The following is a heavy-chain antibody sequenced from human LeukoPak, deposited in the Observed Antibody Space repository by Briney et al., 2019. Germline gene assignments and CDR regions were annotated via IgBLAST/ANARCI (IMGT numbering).Heavy chain of an antibody. V-gene: IGHV4-61*02. Sequence: PSETLSLTCTVSGDSISSGDYYWSWIRQPAGKGLEWIGRIYTSGSTNYNPSLKSRVTISVDTSKNQFSLKLSSVTAADTAVYYCATERIRITMVRGVITRSGGNWFDPWGQGTLVTVSS. J-gene: IGHJ5*02. CDR1: GDSISSGDYY. D-gene: IGHD3-10*01. CDR3: ATERIRITMVRGVITRSGGNWFDP. CDR2: IYTSGST.